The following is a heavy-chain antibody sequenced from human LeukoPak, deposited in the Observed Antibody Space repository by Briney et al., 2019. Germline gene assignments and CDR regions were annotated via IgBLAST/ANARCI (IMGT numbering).Heavy chain of an antibody. V-gene: IGHV3-30*04. D-gene: IGHD3-10*01. CDR3: AKRGPGSPQSGKYYFDY. CDR2: ISYDGSNK. Sequence: GGSLRLSCAASGFTFSSYAMHWVRQAPGKGVEWVAVISYDGSNKYYADSVKGRFTISRDNSKNTLYLQMNSLRAEDTAVYYCAKRGPGSPQSGKYYFDYWGQGTLVTVSS. CDR1: GFTFSSYA. J-gene: IGHJ4*02.